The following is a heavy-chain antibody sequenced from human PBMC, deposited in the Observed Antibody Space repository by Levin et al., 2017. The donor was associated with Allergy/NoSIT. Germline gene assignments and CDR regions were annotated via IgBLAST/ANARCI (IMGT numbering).Heavy chain of an antibody. CDR2: IYYSGST. CDR3: ARDRSGYLDVFDM. D-gene: IGHD3-22*01. Sequence: SQTLSLTCTVSGGSVSDYYWSWIRQYPGKGLEYIGYIYYSGSTNYNPSLTGRVTMSIDTSKNQFSLRLSSVTAADTAVYFCARDRSGYLDVFDMWGQGTMVTVSS. V-gene: IGHV4-59*02. CDR1: GGSVSDYY. J-gene: IGHJ3*02.